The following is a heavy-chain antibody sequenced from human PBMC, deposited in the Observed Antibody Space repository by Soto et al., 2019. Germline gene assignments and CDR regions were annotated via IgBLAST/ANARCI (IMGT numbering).Heavy chain of an antibody. CDR2: TGRSLYPI. CDR3: ARANRSFWNGCYRRYDCDGVDV. CDR1: GFSFSDYY. J-gene: IGHJ6*02. D-gene: IGHD3-3*01. Sequence: HVQLVESGGGLVEPGGSLRLSCAASGFSFSDYYVNWIRQAPGKGLEWISYTGRSLYPIYYADSVKGRYSIYRDSAKNSVFLQMERLRVEDTAVDYCARANRSFWNGCYRRYDCDGVDVWGRGTTVIVSS. V-gene: IGHV3-11*01.